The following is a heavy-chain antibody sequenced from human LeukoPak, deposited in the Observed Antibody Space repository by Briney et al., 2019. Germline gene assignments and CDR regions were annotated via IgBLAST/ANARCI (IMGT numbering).Heavy chain of an antibody. D-gene: IGHD6-13*01. CDR1: GFTFSSHA. Sequence: PGGSLRLSCAASGFTFSSHAMSWVRQAPGKGLEWVSAISGSGGSTYYADSVKGRFTISRDNSKNTLYLQMNSLRAEDTAVYYCAKAPSIAAAGTSAFDIWGQGTMVTVSS. CDR3: AKAPSIAAAGTSAFDI. V-gene: IGHV3-23*01. J-gene: IGHJ3*02. CDR2: ISGSGGST.